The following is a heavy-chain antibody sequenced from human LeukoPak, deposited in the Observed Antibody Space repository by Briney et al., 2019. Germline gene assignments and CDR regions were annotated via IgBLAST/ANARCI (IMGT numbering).Heavy chain of an antibody. J-gene: IGHJ5*02. CDR3: ARPRGYCSAGVCYFHP. CDR1: GASISTSSYY. CDR2: VYYTGST. V-gene: IGHV4-39*01. Sequence: SETLSLTCTVSGASISTSSYYWAWIRQPPGKGPEWIGSVYYTGSTYYNPSLKSRVTISVDTSKNQFSLKLSSVTAADTAAYYCARPRGYCSAGVCYFHPWGQGTLVTVSS. D-gene: IGHD2-8*02.